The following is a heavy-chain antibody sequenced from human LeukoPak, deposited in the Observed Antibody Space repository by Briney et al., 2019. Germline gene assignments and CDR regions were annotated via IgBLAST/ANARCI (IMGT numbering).Heavy chain of an antibody. Sequence: SSETLSLTCAVSGYSISSGYYWGWIRQPPGKGLEWIGSIYHSGSTYYNPSLKSRVTISVDTSKNQFSLKLSSVTAADTAVYYCAKDGPTGPFDYWGQGTLVTVSS. CDR2: IYHSGST. V-gene: IGHV4-38-2*02. D-gene: IGHD1-1*01. CDR1: GYSISSGYY. J-gene: IGHJ4*02. CDR3: AKDGPTGPFDY.